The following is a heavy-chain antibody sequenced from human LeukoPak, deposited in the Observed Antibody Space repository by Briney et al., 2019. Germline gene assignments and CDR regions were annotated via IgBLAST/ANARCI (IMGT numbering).Heavy chain of an antibody. J-gene: IGHJ6*04. CDR1: GYTFSSYA. V-gene: IGHV3-23*01. Sequence: GGSLKLSCEASGYTFSSYAMRWVRQAPGKGLEWVSAISGSGGSTYYAHSVQGRFTITRDTSKNTLYMQLNSLRAEDTAVYYCAKDGESSGYPTPMDVWGKGTTVTVSS. CDR3: AKDGESSGYPTPMDV. CDR2: ISGSGGST. D-gene: IGHD3-22*01.